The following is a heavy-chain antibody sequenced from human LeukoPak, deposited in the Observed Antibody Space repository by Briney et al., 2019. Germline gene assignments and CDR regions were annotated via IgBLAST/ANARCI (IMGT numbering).Heavy chain of an antibody. J-gene: IGHJ4*02. V-gene: IGHV3-23*01. D-gene: IGHD6-19*01. CDR2: ISGGGITT. CDR1: GFTFSNYA. Sequence: PGGSLRLSRAGSGFTFSNYAMSWVRQAPGKGLEWVSSISGGGITTYYADSAKGRFTISRDNSKNTMFLQMNSLRVDDTAVYYCPRQSYASGWNPFDHWGQGILVTVSS. CDR3: PRQSYASGWNPFDH.